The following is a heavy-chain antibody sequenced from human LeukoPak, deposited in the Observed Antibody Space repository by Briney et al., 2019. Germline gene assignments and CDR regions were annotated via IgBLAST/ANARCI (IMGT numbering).Heavy chain of an antibody. D-gene: IGHD6-13*01. Sequence: GGSLRLSCAASGFTFSSYEMNWVRQAPGKGLEWVANIKQDGSEKYYVDSVKGRFTISRDNAKNSLYLQMNSLRAEDTAVYYCAREGFHIAAAGEIDYWGQGTLVTVSS. J-gene: IGHJ4*02. V-gene: IGHV3-7*01. CDR3: AREGFHIAAAGEIDY. CDR1: GFTFSSYE. CDR2: IKQDGSEK.